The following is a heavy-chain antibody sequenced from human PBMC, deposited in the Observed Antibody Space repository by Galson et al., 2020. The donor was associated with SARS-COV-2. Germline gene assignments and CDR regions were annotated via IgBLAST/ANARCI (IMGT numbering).Heavy chain of an antibody. CDR2: ISGSGGTT. Sequence: TGGSLRLSCAASGFTFSHYAISWVRQAPGKGLEWVSTISGSGGTTFYADSVKGRFTISRDYSKNTLYLQMDSLRAEDTAVYYCAKTGGSFYDSSGFYVFDYWGQGTLVTVSS. V-gene: IGHV3-23*01. CDR3: AKTGGSFYDSSGFYVFDY. D-gene: IGHD3-22*01. CDR1: GFTFSHYA. J-gene: IGHJ4*02.